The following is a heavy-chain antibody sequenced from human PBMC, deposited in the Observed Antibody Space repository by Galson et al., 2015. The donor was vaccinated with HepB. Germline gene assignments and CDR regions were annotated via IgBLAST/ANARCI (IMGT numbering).Heavy chain of an antibody. CDR1: GFTFSSYA. D-gene: IGHD6-19*01. CDR2: ISYDGSNK. CDR3: ARDLRIAVAGTSYYYYYGMDV. V-gene: IGHV3-30-3*01. Sequence: SLRLSCAASGFTFSSYAMHWVRQAPGKGLEWVAVISYDGSNKYYADSVKGRFTISRDNSKNTLYLQMNSLRAEDTAVYYRARDLRIAVAGTSYYYYYGMDVWGQGTTVTVSS. J-gene: IGHJ6*02.